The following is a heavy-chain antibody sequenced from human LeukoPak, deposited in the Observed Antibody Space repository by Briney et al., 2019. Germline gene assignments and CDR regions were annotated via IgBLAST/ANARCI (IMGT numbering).Heavy chain of an antibody. D-gene: IGHD3-10*01. CDR1: RFTFSSYC. V-gene: IGHV3-48*01. Sequence: GGSLRLSCAASRFTFSSYCTTWVRQAPGKGLEWVSYISGNSSTIYYADSVKGRLTISRDNAKNSLYLQMNSLRVEDTAFYYCARDRWFGESLPAHFEYWGQGTLVTVSS. CDR2: ISGNSSTI. J-gene: IGHJ4*02. CDR3: ARDRWFGESLPAHFEY.